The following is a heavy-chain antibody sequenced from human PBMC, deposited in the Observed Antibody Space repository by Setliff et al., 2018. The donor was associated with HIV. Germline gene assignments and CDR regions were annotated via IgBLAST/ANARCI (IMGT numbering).Heavy chain of an antibody. CDR2: INSDGSST. Sequence: LRLSCAASGFTFSSYWMYWVRQAPGKGLVWVSRINSDGSSTSYADSVKGRFTISRDNAKNSLFLQMNSLRAEDTALYYCARDTTYYDMSGYSYMDVWGKGTTVTVSS. D-gene: IGHD3-9*01. V-gene: IGHV3-74*01. CDR3: ARDTTYYDMSGYSYMDV. CDR1: GFTFSSYW. J-gene: IGHJ6*03.